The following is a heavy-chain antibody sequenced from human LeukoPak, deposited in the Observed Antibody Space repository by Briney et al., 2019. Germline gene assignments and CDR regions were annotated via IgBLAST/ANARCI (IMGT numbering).Heavy chain of an antibody. J-gene: IGHJ3*02. CDR3: ALSCSSTSCYGPIDAFDI. D-gene: IGHD2-2*01. CDR1: GYTFTSYG. CDR2: ISAYNANT. V-gene: IGHV1-18*01. Sequence: ASVKVSCKASGYTFTSYGISWVRQAPGQGLEWMGWISAYNANTNYAQKLQGRVTMTTDTSTSTAYMELRSLRSDDTAVYYCALSCSSTSCYGPIDAFDIWGQGTMVTVSS.